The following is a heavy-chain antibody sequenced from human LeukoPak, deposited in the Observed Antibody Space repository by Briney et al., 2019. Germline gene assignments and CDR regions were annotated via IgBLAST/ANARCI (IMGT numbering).Heavy chain of an antibody. D-gene: IGHD3-10*01. CDR1: GRSFSGYY. CDR2: IDQSGST. CDR3: ARGTRPITMVRNIIWVSREYCQH. Sequence: SETLSLPCSVYGRSFSGYYESWLRQPPGKGREWIGEIDQSGSTTYNPSLNNRVTISVDTSKTQFSLKLRSVTAADTAVYYCARGTRPITMVRNIIWVSREYCQHWGQGTLVTVSS. V-gene: IGHV4-34*01. J-gene: IGHJ1*01.